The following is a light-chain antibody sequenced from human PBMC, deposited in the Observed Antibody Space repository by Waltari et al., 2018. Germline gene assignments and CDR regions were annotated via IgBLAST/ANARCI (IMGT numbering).Light chain of an antibody. Sequence: QSVLTQPPSASGTPGQGVTNPCPGSRPNLGRHTVNWYQQPPGTAPKPPIYSNNQRPSGVPDRFSGSKSGTSASLAISGLQSEDEADYYCAAWDDSLNGVVFGGGTKLTVL. J-gene: IGLJ2*01. CDR3: AAWDDSLNGVV. V-gene: IGLV1-44*01. CDR2: SNN. CDR1: RPNLGRHT.